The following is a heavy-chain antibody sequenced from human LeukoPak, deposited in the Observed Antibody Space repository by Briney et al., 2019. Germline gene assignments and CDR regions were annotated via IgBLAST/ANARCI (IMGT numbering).Heavy chain of an antibody. CDR3: ARRSVRGVIMELFDY. CDR1: GFIFSNYW. Sequence: GGSLRLSCAASGFIFSNYWMSWVRQAPGKGLEGVANIKKDGSEKYYVDSVKGRFTISRDNTKNSLYLEMNSLRAEDAAVYYCARRSVRGVIMELFDYWGQGTLVTVSS. CDR2: IKKDGSEK. J-gene: IGHJ4*02. D-gene: IGHD3-10*01. V-gene: IGHV3-7*01.